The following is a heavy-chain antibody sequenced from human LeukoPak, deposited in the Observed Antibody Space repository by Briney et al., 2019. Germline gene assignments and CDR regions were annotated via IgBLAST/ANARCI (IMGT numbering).Heavy chain of an antibody. Sequence: GGSLRLSCAASGFTFSSYSMNWVRQAPGKGLEWVSYISSSSSTIYYADSVEGRFTISRDNAKNSLYLQMNSLRAEDTAVYYCAREGGYCSSTSCPFDYWGQGTLVTVSS. D-gene: IGHD2-2*01. J-gene: IGHJ4*02. V-gene: IGHV3-48*01. CDR2: ISSSSSTI. CDR3: AREGGYCSSTSCPFDY. CDR1: GFTFSSYS.